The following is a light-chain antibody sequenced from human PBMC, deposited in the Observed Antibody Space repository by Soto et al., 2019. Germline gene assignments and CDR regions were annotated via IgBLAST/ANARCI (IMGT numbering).Light chain of an antibody. Sequence: EIVLTQSPDTLSLSPGERVTLSCRASQRMTNNFLAWFQQKPGLAPRLLIHGASTRASGVPDRFTGGGSGTDFVLTISRVEPEDFAVYDCQQYGRTPITFGQGTKLQIK. CDR1: QRMTNNF. J-gene: IGKJ2*01. V-gene: IGKV3-20*01. CDR3: QQYGRTPIT. CDR2: GAS.